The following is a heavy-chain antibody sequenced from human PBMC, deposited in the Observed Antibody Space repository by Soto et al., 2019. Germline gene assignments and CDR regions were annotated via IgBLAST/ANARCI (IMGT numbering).Heavy chain of an antibody. D-gene: IGHD6-19*01. V-gene: IGHV3-23*01. J-gene: IGHJ4*02. CDR3: AKLGIAVAGTRSFDY. CDR2: ISGSGGST. Sequence: VRQAPGKGLEWVSAISGSGGSTYYADSVKGRFTISRDNSKNTLYLQMNSLRAEDTAVYYCAKLGIAVAGTRSFDYWGQGTLVTVSS.